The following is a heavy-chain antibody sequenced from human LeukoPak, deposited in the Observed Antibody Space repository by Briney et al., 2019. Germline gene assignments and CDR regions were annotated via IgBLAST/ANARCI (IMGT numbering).Heavy chain of an antibody. V-gene: IGHV3-30*18. Sequence: SLRLSCAASGFTFSSYGMHWVRQAPGKGLEWVAVVSYDGSNKYYADSVKGRFTISRHNSKNTLYLQMNSLRVEDTAVYYCAKGGAHTIKQAFDIWGQGTMVTVSS. CDR1: GFTFSSYG. CDR2: VSYDGSNK. D-gene: IGHD1-26*01. J-gene: IGHJ3*02. CDR3: AKGGAHTIKQAFDI.